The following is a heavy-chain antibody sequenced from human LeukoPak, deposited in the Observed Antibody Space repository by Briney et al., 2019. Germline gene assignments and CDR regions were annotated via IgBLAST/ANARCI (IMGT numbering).Heavy chain of an antibody. Sequence: GGSLRLSCAASGFTFSSYAMSWVRQAPGKGLEWVSAISGSGGSTYYADSVKGRFTISRDNSKNTLYLQMNSLRAGDTAVYYCAKTMVRGVIIEDFDYWGQGTLVTVSS. CDR3: AKTMVRGVIIEDFDY. J-gene: IGHJ4*02. CDR1: GFTFSSYA. V-gene: IGHV3-23*01. D-gene: IGHD3-10*01. CDR2: ISGSGGST.